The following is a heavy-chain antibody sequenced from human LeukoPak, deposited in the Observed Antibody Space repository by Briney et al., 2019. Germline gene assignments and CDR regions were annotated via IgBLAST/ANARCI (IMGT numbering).Heavy chain of an antibody. D-gene: IGHD3-10*01. CDR3: ASHHGRGEAVDY. J-gene: IGHJ4*02. CDR2: MYYSGIP. CDR1: GASISDYF. V-gene: IGHV4-59*08. Sequence: SETLSLTCSVSGASISDYFGCWIPQPPGKRLEGIAYMYYSGIPNYSRSLKSRVTMSADKSNNQVSLTLTSVTAADTAVYYCASHHGRGEAVDYWGRGTLVTVSS.